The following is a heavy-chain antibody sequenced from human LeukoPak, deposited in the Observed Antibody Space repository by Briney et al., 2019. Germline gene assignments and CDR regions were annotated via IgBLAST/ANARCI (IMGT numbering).Heavy chain of an antibody. D-gene: IGHD6-6*01. CDR2: INPNSGGT. Sequence: ASVKVSCKASGYTFTTYDITWVRQATGQGLEWMGWINPNSGGTNYAQKFQGRVTMTRDTSISTAYMELSRLRSDDTAVYYCARDEYSSSSNWFDPWGQGTLVTVSS. CDR1: GYTFTTYD. J-gene: IGHJ5*02. V-gene: IGHV1-2*02. CDR3: ARDEYSSSSNWFDP.